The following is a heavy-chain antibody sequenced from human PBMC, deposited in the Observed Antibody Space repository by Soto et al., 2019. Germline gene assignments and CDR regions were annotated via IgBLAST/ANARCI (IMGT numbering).Heavy chain of an antibody. V-gene: IGHV1-69*13. Sequence: ASVKVSCKASGGTFSTYAISWVRQAPGQGLEWMGGIIPIFGTANYAQKFQGRVTITADESTSTAYMELSSLRSEDTAVYYCARGRKGTYYDSSGYYYHFEYWGQGTLVTVSS. D-gene: IGHD3-22*01. CDR1: GGTFSTYA. J-gene: IGHJ4*02. CDR3: ARGRKGTYYDSSGYYYHFEY. CDR2: IIPIFGTA.